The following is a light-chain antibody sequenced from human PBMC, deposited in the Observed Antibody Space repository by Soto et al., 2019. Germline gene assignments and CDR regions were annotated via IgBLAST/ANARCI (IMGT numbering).Light chain of an antibody. Sequence: QLVLTQSPSASASLGASVKLTYTLSSGHSNYAIAWHQQQPEKGPRYLMKLNSDGSHSKGDGIPDRFSGSSSGAERYLTISSLQSEDEADYYCQTWGTGIQVFGTGTKLTVL. CDR3: QTWGTGIQV. CDR1: SGHSNYA. CDR2: LNSDGSH. J-gene: IGLJ1*01. V-gene: IGLV4-69*01.